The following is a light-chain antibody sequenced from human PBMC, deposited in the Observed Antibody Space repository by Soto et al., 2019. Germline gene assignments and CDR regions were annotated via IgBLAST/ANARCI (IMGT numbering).Light chain of an antibody. Sequence: EIVMTQSPPSLPVTPGEPAAISCRSSQSVLHSNGYNYLDWYLQRPGQSPQLLIYLGSNRDSGVPARFSGSGSGTDFALKISRVEAEDVGVYYCMQGTHWPFTFGQGTRLEIK. V-gene: IGKV2-28*01. J-gene: IGKJ5*01. CDR2: LGS. CDR1: QSVLHSNGYNY. CDR3: MQGTHWPFT.